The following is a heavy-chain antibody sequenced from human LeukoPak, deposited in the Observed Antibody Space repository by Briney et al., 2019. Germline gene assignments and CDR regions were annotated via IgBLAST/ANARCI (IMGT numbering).Heavy chain of an antibody. CDR3: ARSLGYCSGGSCPFDY. J-gene: IGHJ4*02. V-gene: IGHV1-18*01. CDR1: GYTFTSYG. D-gene: IGHD2-15*01. CDR2: ISAYNGNT. Sequence: GASVKVSCKASGYTFTSYGISWVRQAPGQGLEWMGWISAYNGNTNYAQKLQGRVTMTTDTSTSTAYMELRSLRSDDTAAYYCARSLGYCSGGSCPFDYWGQGTLVTVSS.